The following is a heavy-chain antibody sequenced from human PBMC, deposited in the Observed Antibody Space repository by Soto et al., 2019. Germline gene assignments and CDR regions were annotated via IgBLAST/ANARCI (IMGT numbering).Heavy chain of an antibody. D-gene: IGHD3-3*01. V-gene: IGHV4-30-4*01. CDR3: ARDRAGYDFWSYYYGMDV. Sequence: SETLSLTCTVSGGSISSGDYYWSWIRQPPGKGLEWIGYIYYSGSTYYNPSLKSRVTISVDTSKNQFSLKLSSVTAADTAVYYCARDRAGYDFWSYYYGMDVWGQGTTVTVSS. J-gene: IGHJ6*02. CDR1: GGSISSGDYY. CDR2: IYYSGST.